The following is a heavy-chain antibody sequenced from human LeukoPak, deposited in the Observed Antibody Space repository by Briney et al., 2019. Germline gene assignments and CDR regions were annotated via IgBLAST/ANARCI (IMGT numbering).Heavy chain of an antibody. V-gene: IGHV4-61*02. CDR2: IYTSGST. Sequence: SETLSLTCTVSGGSISSGSYYWSWIRQPAGNGLEWIGRIYTSGSTNYNPSLKSRVTISVDTSKNQFSLKLSSVTAADTAVYYCARTVVPAATYYYYYMDVWGKGTTVTISS. CDR3: ARTVVPAATYYYYYMDV. CDR1: GGSISSGSYY. D-gene: IGHD2-2*01. J-gene: IGHJ6*03.